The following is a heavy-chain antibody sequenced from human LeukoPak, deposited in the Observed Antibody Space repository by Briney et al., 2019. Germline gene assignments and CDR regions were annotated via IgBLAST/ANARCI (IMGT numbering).Heavy chain of an antibody. V-gene: IGHV3-23*01. CDR1: GFTFSLYA. CDR3: ATDKASSWYRIAY. J-gene: IGHJ4*02. CDR2: ISNSDFST. D-gene: IGHD6-13*01. Sequence: GGSLRLSCAASGFTFSLYAMSWLRQAPGKGLEWVSSISNSDFSTYYADSVKGRFTISRDNSKDTLYLQMNSLRAEDTALYYCATDKASSWYRIAYWGQGTLVTVSS.